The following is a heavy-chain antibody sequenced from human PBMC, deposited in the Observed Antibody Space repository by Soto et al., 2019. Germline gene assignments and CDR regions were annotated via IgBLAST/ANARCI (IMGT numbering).Heavy chain of an antibody. Sequence: GGSLRLSCAASGFTFSSYAISWFRQAQGKGLEWVSAISVSGGRTYYADSVQGRFTISRDNSKNTLYLQMNSLRADDTAVYYCAKAASSGGGMEVWGQGTTVTVSS. J-gene: IGHJ6*02. CDR1: GFTFSSYA. D-gene: IGHD6-25*01. V-gene: IGHV3-23*01. CDR2: ISVSGGRT. CDR3: AKAASSGGGMEV.